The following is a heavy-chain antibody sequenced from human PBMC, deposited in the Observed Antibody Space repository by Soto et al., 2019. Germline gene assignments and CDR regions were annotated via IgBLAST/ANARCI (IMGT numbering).Heavy chain of an antibody. CDR2: ISSNGGST. Sequence: EVQLVESGGGLVQPGGSLRLSCAASGFTFSSYAMHWVRQAPGKGLEYVSPISSNGGSTYYANSVKGRFTISRDNSKNTLYLQMGSLRAEDMAVYYCARAHYDFWSGYALDPNLYYFDYWGQGTLVTVSS. J-gene: IGHJ4*02. CDR1: GFTFSSYA. D-gene: IGHD3-3*01. V-gene: IGHV3-64*01. CDR3: ARAHYDFWSGYALDPNLYYFDY.